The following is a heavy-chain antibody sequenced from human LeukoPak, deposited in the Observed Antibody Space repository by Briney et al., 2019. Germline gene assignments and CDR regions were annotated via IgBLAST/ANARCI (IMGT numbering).Heavy chain of an antibody. J-gene: IGHJ4*02. V-gene: IGHV1-18*01. CDR3: ARDPAVAAAGLFDY. Sequence: ASVKVSCKASGYIFSNYGVSWVRLAPGQRLEWMGWVSAYNGNTNYAQSFQGRVTMTTDTSTSTAYMELRNLRSDDTAVYYCARDPAVAAAGLFDYWGQGTLVTVSS. D-gene: IGHD6-13*01. CDR1: GYIFSNYG. CDR2: VSAYNGNT.